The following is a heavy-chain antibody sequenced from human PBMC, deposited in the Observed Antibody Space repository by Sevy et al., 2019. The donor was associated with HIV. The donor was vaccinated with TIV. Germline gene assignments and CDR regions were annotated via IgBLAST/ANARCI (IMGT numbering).Heavy chain of an antibody. J-gene: IGHJ6*02. V-gene: IGHV4-59*08. CDR2: MYSSGST. D-gene: IGHD3-9*01. Sequence: SETLSLTCTVSGGSISSYCWNWIRQPPGKGLEWIGYMYSSGSTNYNPSLKSRVTISVDTSKNQFSLKLNSLTAADTAVYYCARQKVNYDILTGWNYYGVDVWGQGTTVTVSS. CDR1: GGSISSYC. CDR3: ARQKVNYDILTGWNYYGVDV.